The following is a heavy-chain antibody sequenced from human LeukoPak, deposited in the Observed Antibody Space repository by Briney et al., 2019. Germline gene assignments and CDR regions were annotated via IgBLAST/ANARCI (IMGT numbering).Heavy chain of an antibody. D-gene: IGHD3-9*01. CDR1: GYTFTSYG. CDR3: ARDSDDILTGYYSGSADYYYYYGMDV. V-gene: IGHV1-18*04. J-gene: IGHJ6*04. CDR2: ISAYNGNT. Sequence: ASVKVSCKASGYTFTSYGISWVRQAPGQGLEWMGWISAYNGNTNYAQKFQGRVTITADKSTSTAYMELSSLRSEDTTVYYCARDSDDILTGYYSGSADYYYYYGMDVWGKGTTVTVSS.